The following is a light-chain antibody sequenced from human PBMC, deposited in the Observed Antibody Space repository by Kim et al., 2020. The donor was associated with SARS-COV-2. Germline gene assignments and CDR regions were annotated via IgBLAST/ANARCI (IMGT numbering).Light chain of an antibody. CDR2: GAS. V-gene: IGKV3-20*01. CDR3: QQYGSSPRT. Sequence: EIVLTQSPGTLSLSPGERATLSCRDSQSVSSSYLDWCQQKPGQAPRLLIHGASSRATGIPDRFSGSGSGTDFSLTISRLEPEDFAVYYCQQYGSSPRTFGQGTKLDI. CDR1: QSVSSSY. J-gene: IGKJ2*01.